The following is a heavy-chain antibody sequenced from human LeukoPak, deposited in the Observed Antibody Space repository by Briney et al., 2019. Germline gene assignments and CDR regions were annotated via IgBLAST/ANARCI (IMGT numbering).Heavy chain of an antibody. CDR3: ASAGGDYGSRSQWYY. J-gene: IGHJ4*02. CDR2: ISAYNGNT. D-gene: IGHD3-10*01. CDR1: GYTFTSYG. V-gene: IGHV1-18*01. Sequence: ASVKVSCKASGYTFTSYGISWVRQAPGQGLEWMGWISAYNGNTNYAQKLQGRVTMTTDPSTSTAYMELRSLRSDDTAVYYCASAGGDYGSRSQWYYWGQGTLVTVSS.